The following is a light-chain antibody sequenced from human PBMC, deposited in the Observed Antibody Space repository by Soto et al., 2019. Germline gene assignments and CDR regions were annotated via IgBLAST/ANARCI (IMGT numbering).Light chain of an antibody. CDR3: QQYGSSPYT. CDR2: GAS. Sequence: EIVLTQSPGTLSLSPGERATLSCRASQSVSRSYLAWYQQKPGQAPRLLIYGASSRASAIPDRFSGSGSGTDFTLTISRLEPEDFAVYYCQQYGSSPYTFGQGTKLEI. CDR1: QSVSRSY. J-gene: IGKJ2*01. V-gene: IGKV3-20*01.